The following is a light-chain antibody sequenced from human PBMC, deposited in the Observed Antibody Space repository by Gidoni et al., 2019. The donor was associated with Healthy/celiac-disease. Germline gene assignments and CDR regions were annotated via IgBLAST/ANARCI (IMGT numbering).Light chain of an antibody. J-gene: IGLJ7*01. CDR1: SSNIGAGYD. Sequence: QRVTISCTGSSSNIGAGYDVHWYQQLPGTAPKLPDRFSGSKSGTSASLAITGLQAEDEADYYCQSYDSSLSGHAVFGGGTQLTVL. CDR3: QSYDSSLSGHAV. V-gene: IGLV1-40*01.